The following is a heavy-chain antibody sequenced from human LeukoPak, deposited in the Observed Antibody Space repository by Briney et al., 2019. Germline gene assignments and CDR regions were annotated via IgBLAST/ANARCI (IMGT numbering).Heavy chain of an antibody. CDR2: ITATSSST. V-gene: IGHV3-23*01. CDR1: GFTFSSYG. D-gene: IGHD5-18*01. J-gene: IGHJ4*02. CDR3: ATYRQVLLPFES. Sequence: GGSLRLSCAASGFTFSSYGMSWVRQAPGKGLEWVSAITATSSSTHDADSVQGRFTISRDNSKNTLYLQMNSLRPEDTAIYYCATYRQVLLPFESWGQGTLVTVSS.